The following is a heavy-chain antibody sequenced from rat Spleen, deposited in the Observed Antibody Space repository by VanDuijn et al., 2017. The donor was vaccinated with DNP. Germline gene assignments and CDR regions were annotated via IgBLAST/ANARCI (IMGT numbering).Heavy chain of an antibody. Sequence: EVQLQESGPGLVKPSQSLSLTCSVTDYSITNNYWGWIRKFPGNKMEWMGYISYSGGTSYNPSLKSRISITRDTSKNQFFLQVNSVTTEDTATYYCARLGTQGFTYWGQGTLVTVSS. CDR1: DYSITNNY. J-gene: IGHJ3*01. CDR2: ISYSGGT. D-gene: IGHD1-5*01. V-gene: IGHV3-1*01. CDR3: ARLGTQGFTY.